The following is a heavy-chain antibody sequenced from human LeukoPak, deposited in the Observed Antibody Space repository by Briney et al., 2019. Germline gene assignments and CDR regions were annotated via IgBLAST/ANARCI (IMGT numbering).Heavy chain of an antibody. CDR3: ARAKNYDSSGYDAFDI. V-gene: IGHV4-31*03. CDR2: IYYSGST. Sequence: SETLSLTCTVSGGSISSGRYYWSWIRQHPGKGLEWIGFIYYSGSTYYNPSLKSRVTMSVDTSKNQFSLKLSSVTAADTAVYYCARAKNYDSSGYDAFDIWGQGTMVTVSS. J-gene: IGHJ3*02. D-gene: IGHD3-22*01. CDR1: GGSISSGRYY.